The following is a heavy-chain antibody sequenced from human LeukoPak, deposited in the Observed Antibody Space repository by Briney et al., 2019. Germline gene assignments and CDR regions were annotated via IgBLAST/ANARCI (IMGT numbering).Heavy chain of an antibody. CDR2: IYTSGST. CDR3: ARGTDFWSGYYVDY. CDR1: GGSISSGSYY. J-gene: IGHJ4*02. Sequence: PSETLSLTCTVSGGSISSGSYYWSWIRQPAGKGLEWIGRIYTSGSTNYNPSLKSRVTISVDTSKNQFSLKLSSVTAADTAVYYCARGTDFWSGYYVDYWGQGTLVTVSS. D-gene: IGHD3-3*01. V-gene: IGHV4-61*02.